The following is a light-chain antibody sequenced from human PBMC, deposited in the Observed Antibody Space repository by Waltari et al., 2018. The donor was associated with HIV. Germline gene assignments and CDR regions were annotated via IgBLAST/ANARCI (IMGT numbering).Light chain of an antibody. CDR1: TSHLAADS. J-gene: IGLJ3*02. CDR3: ALWTDTLTGWV. V-gene: IGLV1-44*01. CDR2: RTP. Sequence: QLVLTKPHPASGTPGQRVPISCSGATSHLAADSVHWYHHVPGTAPRLLIYRTPQRPSGVPDRFSGSISGTSASLAISGLHYEDDGDYYCALWTDTLTGWVFGGGTKVTVL.